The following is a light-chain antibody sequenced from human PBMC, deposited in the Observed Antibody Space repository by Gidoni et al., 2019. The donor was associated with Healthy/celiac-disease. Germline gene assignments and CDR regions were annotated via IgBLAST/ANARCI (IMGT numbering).Light chain of an antibody. CDR2: RDS. Sequence: SYELPQPLSVSVALGQTARLSCGGNNIGSKNVHWYQQKPGQAPVLVIYRDSNRPSGIPERFSGSNSGNTATLTISRAQAGDEADYYCQVWDSSTAVFGGGTQLTAL. CDR3: QVWDSSTAV. CDR1: NIGSKN. V-gene: IGLV3-9*01. J-gene: IGLJ7*02.